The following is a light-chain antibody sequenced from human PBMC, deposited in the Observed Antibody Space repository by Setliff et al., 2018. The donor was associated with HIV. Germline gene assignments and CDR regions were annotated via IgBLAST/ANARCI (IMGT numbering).Light chain of an antibody. Sequence: SALTQPASVSGSPGQSITISCTGTSNDVGAYNTVYWYQQHPGEAPKLMIYDVSTRPSGVSNRFSGSKSGNTASLTISGLQTEDEADYYCSSYTSSSTDVFGTGTKVTVL. V-gene: IGLV2-14*01. CDR3: SSYTSSSTDV. J-gene: IGLJ1*01. CDR2: DVS. CDR1: SNDVGAYNT.